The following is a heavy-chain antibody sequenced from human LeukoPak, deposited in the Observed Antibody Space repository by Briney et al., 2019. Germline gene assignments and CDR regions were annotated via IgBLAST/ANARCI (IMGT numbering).Heavy chain of an antibody. V-gene: IGHV4-59*11. J-gene: IGHJ5*02. CDR3: ARDTERRSSPGSWFDP. CDR1: GGSITSHS. D-gene: IGHD1-14*01. CDR2: IFYSGHA. Sequence: MSSETLSLTCTVSGGSITSHSWSWIRQPPGKGLEWIGYIFYSGHANYNPSLRSRVTISLDTSKTQFSLRLSSVTAADTAVYYCARDTERRSSPGSWFDPWGQGTLVTVSS.